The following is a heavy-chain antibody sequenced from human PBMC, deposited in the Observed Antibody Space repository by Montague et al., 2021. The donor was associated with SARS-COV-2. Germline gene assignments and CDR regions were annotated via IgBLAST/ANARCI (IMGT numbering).Heavy chain of an antibody. CDR2: IYYSGST. CDR1: GGSISSYY. V-gene: IGHV4-59*01. CDR3: ARGSGWMGNAFDI. J-gene: IGHJ3*02. D-gene: IGHD6-19*01. Sequence: SETLSLTCTVSGGSISSYYWSWIRQPPGKGLEWIGYIYYSGSTNYNPSLKSRVTISVDTSKNQFSPKLSSVTAADTAVYYCARGSGWMGNAFDIWGQGTMATVSS.